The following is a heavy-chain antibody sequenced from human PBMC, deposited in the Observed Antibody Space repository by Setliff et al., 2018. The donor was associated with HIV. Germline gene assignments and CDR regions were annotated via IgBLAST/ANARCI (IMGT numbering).Heavy chain of an antibody. CDR2: MNPNSGNT. D-gene: IGHD3-9*01. V-gene: IGHV1-8*02. CDR3: ARGHLDYNYWEDILGNWFDP. Sequence: ASVKVSCKASGYSFINYGINWVRQAPGQGLEWMGWMNPNSGNTGYAQKFQGRVTMTSNTFIGTAYMELSSLTSEDTAVYYCARGHLDYNYWEDILGNWFDPWGQGTLVTV. CDR1: GYSFINYG. J-gene: IGHJ5*02.